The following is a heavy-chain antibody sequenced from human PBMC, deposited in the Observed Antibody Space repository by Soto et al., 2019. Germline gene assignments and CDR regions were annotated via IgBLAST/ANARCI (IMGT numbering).Heavy chain of an antibody. CDR1: GYSFTIYW. V-gene: IGHV5-10-1*01. CDR2: IDPSDSYT. Sequence: PGESLKISCKGSGYSFTIYWISWVRQMPGKGLEWMGRIDPSDSYTNYSPSFQGHVTISADESISTAYLQWSSLKASDTAMYYCARPGEHYYGMDAWGQGTTVTVSS. J-gene: IGHJ6*02. CDR3: ARPGEHYYGMDA.